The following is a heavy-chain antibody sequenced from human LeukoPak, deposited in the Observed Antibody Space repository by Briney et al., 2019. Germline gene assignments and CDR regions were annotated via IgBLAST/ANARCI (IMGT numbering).Heavy chain of an antibody. CDR2: ISWNTGTI. D-gene: IGHD2-21*02. CDR1: GFTFDDYA. CDR3: AKDVGGRWPLYYFDY. V-gene: IGHV3-9*01. J-gene: IGHJ4*02. Sequence: PGGSLRLSCAASGFTFDDYAMHWVRQVPGKGLEWVSGISWNTGTIVYADSVKGRFTISRDNAKNSLHLQMNSLRAEDTAVYYCAKDVGGRWPLYYFDYWGQGTLVTVSS.